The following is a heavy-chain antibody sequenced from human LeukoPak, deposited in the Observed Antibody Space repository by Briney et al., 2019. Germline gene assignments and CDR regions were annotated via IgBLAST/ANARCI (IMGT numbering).Heavy chain of an antibody. CDR3: ARVLRYCSGGNCYSGGLGYMDV. V-gene: IGHV3-11*01. Sequence: GGSLRLSCAASGFTLSNYNMNWIRQAPGKGLEWVSSISRSGSTKYYADSVKGRFTISRDNAKNSLFLQMNSLRAEDTAVYYCARVLRYCSGGNCYSGGLGYMDVWGKGTTVTISS. CDR1: GFTLSNYN. D-gene: IGHD2-15*01. CDR2: ISRSGSTK. J-gene: IGHJ6*03.